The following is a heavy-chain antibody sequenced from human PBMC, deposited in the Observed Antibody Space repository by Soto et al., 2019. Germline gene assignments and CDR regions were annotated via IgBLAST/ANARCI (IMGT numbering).Heavy chain of an antibody. Sequence: EVQLLESGGGLVQPGGSLRLSCAATGFTFSNYGMNWVRQAPGKGLEWVSAMSAGGSSTYYADSVKGRFIISRDNSKNTLFLLMDSLRDEDTAVYYCANGQGTSMVIFEYWGQGTLVTVSS. J-gene: IGHJ4*02. V-gene: IGHV3-23*01. CDR1: GFTFSNYG. CDR3: ANGQGTSMVIFEY. CDR2: MSAGGSST. D-gene: IGHD3-10*01.